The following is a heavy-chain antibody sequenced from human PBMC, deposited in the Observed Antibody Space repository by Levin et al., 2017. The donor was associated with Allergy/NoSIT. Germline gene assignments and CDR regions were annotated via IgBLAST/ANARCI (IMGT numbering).Heavy chain of an antibody. CDR3: AKDLHSSATYGGY. CDR2: VSYDGSNK. CDR1: GFTLSSCG. D-gene: IGHD4-23*01. J-gene: IGHJ4*02. V-gene: IGHV3-30*18. Sequence: PGGSLRLSCAASGFTLSSCGMHWVRQAPGKGLEWVAVVSYDGSNKYYADSVKGRFTISRDNSKNTLYLQMDSLRAEDTAVYYCAKDLHSSATYGGYWGQGTLVTVSS.